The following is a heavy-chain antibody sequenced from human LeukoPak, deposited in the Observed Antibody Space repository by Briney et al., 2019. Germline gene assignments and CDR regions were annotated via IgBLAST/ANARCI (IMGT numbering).Heavy chain of an antibody. J-gene: IGHJ5*02. CDR2: IYTSGST. Sequence: SETLSLTCTVSGGSISSYYWSWIRQPAGKGLEWIGRIYTSGSTNYNPSLKSRVTMSVDTSKNQFSLKLSSVTAADTVVYYCARGWSSGWYFQYPFDPWGQGTLVTVSS. CDR1: GGSISSYY. D-gene: IGHD6-19*01. CDR3: ARGWSSGWYFQYPFDP. V-gene: IGHV4-4*07.